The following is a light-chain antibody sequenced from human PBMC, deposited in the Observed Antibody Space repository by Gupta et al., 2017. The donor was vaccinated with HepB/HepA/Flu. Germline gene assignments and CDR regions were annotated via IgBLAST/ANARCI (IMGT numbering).Light chain of an antibody. CDR2: GNS. V-gene: IGLV1-40*01. J-gene: IGLJ2*01. CDR1: SSNIGAGYD. CDR3: QSYDSSLSGSV. Sequence: QSVLPQPPSVSGAPGQRVTIPCTGSSSNIGAGYDVHWYQQLPGTAPKLLIYGNSNRPSGVPDRFSGSKSGTSASLAITGLQAEDEADYYCQSYDSSLSGSVFGGGTKLTVL.